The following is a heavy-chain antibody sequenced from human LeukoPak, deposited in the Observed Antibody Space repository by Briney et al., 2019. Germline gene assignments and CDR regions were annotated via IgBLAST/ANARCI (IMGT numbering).Heavy chain of an antibody. Sequence: GGSLRLSCAASGFTFSSYGMHWVRRAPGKGLEWVAVISYDGSNKYYADSVKGRFTISRDNSKNTLYLQMNSLRAEDTAVYYCAKDGTGGDTYFDYWGQGTLVTVSS. CDR3: AKDGTGGDTYFDY. V-gene: IGHV3-30*18. CDR2: ISYDGSNK. CDR1: GFTFSSYG. J-gene: IGHJ4*02. D-gene: IGHD2-21*02.